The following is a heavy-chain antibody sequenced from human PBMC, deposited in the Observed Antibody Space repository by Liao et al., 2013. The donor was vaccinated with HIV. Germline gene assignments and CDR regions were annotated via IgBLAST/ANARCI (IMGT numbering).Heavy chain of an antibody. J-gene: IGHJ4*02. D-gene: IGHD3-3*01. Sequence: QVQLQESGPGLVKPSETLSLTCAVYGGSFSGYYWSWIRQPPGKGLEWIGEINHSGSTNYNPSLKSRVTISVDTSKNQFSLKLSSVTAADTAVYYCARRLPPPFGVGYYTGYFDYWGPGNPGHRLL. CDR2: INHSGST. V-gene: IGHV4-34*01. CDR1: GGSFSGYY. CDR3: ARRLPPPFGVGYYTGYFDY.